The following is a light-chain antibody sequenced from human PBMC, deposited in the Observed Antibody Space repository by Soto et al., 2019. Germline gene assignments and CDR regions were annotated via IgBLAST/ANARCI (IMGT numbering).Light chain of an antibody. CDR2: DVS. CDR1: SSDVGGYNY. J-gene: IGLJ1*01. V-gene: IGLV2-14*01. Sequence: QSALTLPASVSGSPGQSITISCTGTSSDVGGYNYVSWYQQHPGKAPKLMIYDVSNRPSGVSNRFSGSKSGNTASLTISGLQAEDEADYYCSSYTSRSTRVFGTGTKLTVL. CDR3: SSYTSRSTRV.